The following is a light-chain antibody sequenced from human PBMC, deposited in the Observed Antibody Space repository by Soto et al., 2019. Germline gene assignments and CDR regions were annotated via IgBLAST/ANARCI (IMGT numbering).Light chain of an antibody. V-gene: IGKV3-15*01. CDR1: QSVNSD. CDR3: QQYNNWPLT. J-gene: IGKJ4*01. Sequence: EIVLTQSTATLSVSPGERATLSCRASQSVNSDLAWFQQKPGQAPRLLIYGASTRGTGIPARFSGSGSGTEFTLTISSLQSEDFAIYYGQQYNNWPLTFGGGTKVEVK. CDR2: GAS.